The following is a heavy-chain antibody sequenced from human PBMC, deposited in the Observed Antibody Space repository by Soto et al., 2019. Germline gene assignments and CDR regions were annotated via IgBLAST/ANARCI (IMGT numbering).Heavy chain of an antibody. CDR3: TTGIAAAATYYFDY. CDR2: IKSKTDGGTT. V-gene: IGHV3-15*01. CDR1: GFTFSNAW. Sequence: PVGSLRLSCAASGFTFSNAWMSWVRQAPGKGLEWVGRIKSKTDGGTTDYAAPVKGRFTISRDDSKNTLYLQMNSLKTEDTAVYYCTTGIAAAATYYFDYWGQGTLVTVSS. D-gene: IGHD6-13*01. J-gene: IGHJ4*02.